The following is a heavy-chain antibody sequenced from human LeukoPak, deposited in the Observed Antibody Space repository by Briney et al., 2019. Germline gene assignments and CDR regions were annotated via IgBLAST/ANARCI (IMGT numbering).Heavy chain of an antibody. V-gene: IGHV1-24*01. CDR3: ATADYDYVWGWGPVDY. CDR2: FDPEDGET. J-gene: IGHJ4*02. D-gene: IGHD3-16*01. CDR1: GYTLTELS. Sequence: ASVKVSCKVSGYTLTELSMHWVRQAPGKGLEWMGGFDPEDGETIYAQKFQGRVTMTEDTSTDTAYMELSSLRSEDTAVYYCATADYDYVWGWGPVDYWGQGTLVTVSS.